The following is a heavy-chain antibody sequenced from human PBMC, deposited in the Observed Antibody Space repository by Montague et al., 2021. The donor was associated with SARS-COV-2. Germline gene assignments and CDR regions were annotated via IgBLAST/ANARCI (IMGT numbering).Heavy chain of an antibody. J-gene: IGHJ4*02. D-gene: IGHD6-13*01. Sequence: CAISGDSVSSNSATWNWIRQSPSRGLECLGRTYYRSMWKSDYAXXXKSRIAINPDTSKNQFSLQLSSVTPEDTALYYCVRGIEAAGSYDYWGQGTLVTVSS. CDR3: VRGIEAAGSYDY. V-gene: IGHV6-1*01. CDR1: GDSVSSNSAT. CDR2: TYYRSMWKS.